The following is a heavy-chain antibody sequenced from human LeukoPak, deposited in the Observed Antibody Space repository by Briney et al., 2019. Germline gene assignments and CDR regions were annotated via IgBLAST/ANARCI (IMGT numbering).Heavy chain of an antibody. CDR3: AKVLDDFDAFDI. D-gene: IGHD1-1*01. J-gene: IGHJ3*02. CDR2: ISGSGGST. CDR1: GFTFSSYG. V-gene: IGHV3-23*01. Sequence: GGSLRLSCAASGFTFSSYGMSWVRQAPGKGLEWVSAISGSGGSTYYADSVKGRFTISRDNSKNTLYLQMNSLRAEDTAVYYCAKVLDDFDAFDIWGQGTMVTVSS.